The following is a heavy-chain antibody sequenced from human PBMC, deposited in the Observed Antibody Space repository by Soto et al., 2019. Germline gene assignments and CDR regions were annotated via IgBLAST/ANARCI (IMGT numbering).Heavy chain of an antibody. V-gene: IGHV5-10-1*01. CDR3: ERALPPYSSGWYDDLDY. D-gene: IGHD6-19*01. Sequence: PGESLKISCKGSGYSFTSYGISWVRQIPGKGLEWMGRIDPSDSYTDYSPSYQGHVTISAYKSISTASLQWSSLKASANAMYYCERALPPYSSGWYDDLDYWGQGTLVTVSS. CDR2: IDPSDSYT. J-gene: IGHJ4*02. CDR1: GYSFTSYG.